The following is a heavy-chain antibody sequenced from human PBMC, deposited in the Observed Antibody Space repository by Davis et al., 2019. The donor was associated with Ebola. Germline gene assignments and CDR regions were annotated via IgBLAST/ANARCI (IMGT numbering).Heavy chain of an antibody. J-gene: IGHJ5*02. Sequence: ASVPVSCKASGYTFMRYGISWVRQAPGQRRVWMGWISAYNGNTNYAQNLQGRVTMTTDTSTSTAYMEVRSLRYDDTAVYYCARAVTMVLPSGWFDPWGQGTLVTVSS. CDR3: ARAVTMVLPSGWFDP. D-gene: IGHD3-10*01. CDR2: ISAYNGNT. V-gene: IGHV1-18*01. CDR1: GYTFMRYG.